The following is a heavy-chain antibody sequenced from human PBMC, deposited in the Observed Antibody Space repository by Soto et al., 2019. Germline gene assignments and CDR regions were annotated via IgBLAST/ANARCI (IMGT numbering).Heavy chain of an antibody. CDR1: VFTLSSYA. J-gene: IGHJ6*02. Sequence: PGGSLRLSCASSVFTLSSYAMSWVRQAPGEGLEWVSALTGSGGSPYYADPVKGRFTIPRDNSQNTPEPQMNSLSAEDTAVYCYTGGPYDRSGYYPVGYYYGMDVWGQGTTVTVSS. D-gene: IGHD3-22*01. V-gene: IGHV3-23*01. CDR3: TGGPYDRSGYYPVGYYYGMDV. CDR2: LTGSGGSP.